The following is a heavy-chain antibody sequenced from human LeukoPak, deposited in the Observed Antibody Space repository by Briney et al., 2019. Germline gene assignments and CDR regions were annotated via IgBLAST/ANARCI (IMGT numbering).Heavy chain of an antibody. CDR2: ISSSGSGDNT. Sequence: GGSLRLSCAASGVTLSTYAMSWARQAPGKGLEWVSGISSSGSGDNTYYADSVKGRFTISRDNAKNSLYLQMNSLRAEDTAVYYCARDWALLPYNWNVLFDYWGQGTLVTVSS. J-gene: IGHJ4*02. CDR3: ARDWALLPYNWNVLFDY. V-gene: IGHV3-23*01. CDR1: GVTLSTYA. D-gene: IGHD1-20*01.